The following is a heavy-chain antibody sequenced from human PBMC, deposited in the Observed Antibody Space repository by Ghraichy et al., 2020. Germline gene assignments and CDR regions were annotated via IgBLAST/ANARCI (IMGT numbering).Heavy chain of an antibody. CDR3: ARDPYSSALQYFQH. CDR1: GFVFSYYA. Sequence: GGSLRLSCAASGFVFSYYALSWVRQVPGKGLEWVASISSTGGSTYYADSVKGRFTLSRDNSKNTLHLQMNSLTADDTAVYFCARDPYSSALQYFQHWGQGALVTVSS. CDR2: ISSTGGST. J-gene: IGHJ1*01. V-gene: IGHV3-23*01. D-gene: IGHD6-19*01.